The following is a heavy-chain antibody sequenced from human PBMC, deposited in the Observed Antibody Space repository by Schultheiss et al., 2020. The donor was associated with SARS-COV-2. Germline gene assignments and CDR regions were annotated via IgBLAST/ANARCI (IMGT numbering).Heavy chain of an antibody. D-gene: IGHD3-3*01. V-gene: IGHV4-39*02. CDR1: GDSISSNTYY. CDR2: IIYSGTT. J-gene: IGHJ5*02. CDR3: ARERGIWSGYYEDWFDP. Sequence: SETLSLTCTVSGDSISSNTYYWGWIRQPPGKGLEWIGSIIYSGTTYYKSSLKSRVTISVDTSKNQFSLKLSSVTAADTAVYYCARERGIWSGYYEDWFDPWGQGTLVTVSS.